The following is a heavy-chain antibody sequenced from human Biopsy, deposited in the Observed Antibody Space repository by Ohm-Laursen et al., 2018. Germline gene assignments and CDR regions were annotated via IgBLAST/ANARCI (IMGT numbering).Heavy chain of an antibody. CDR1: GYTFTTYY. D-gene: IGHD3-10*01. CDR3: ARDRMTDVFGGPTRTDVFDS. J-gene: IGHJ4*02. V-gene: IGHV1-2*02. Sequence: ASVKVSCKVSGYTFTTYYIHWVRQSPGQGLEWMGWINPNSGATNSAQKFRDRVTLTRDTSISAVYIDLRRLKSDDAAIYYCARDRMTDVFGGPTRTDVFDSWGQGTPVTVSS. CDR2: INPNSGAT.